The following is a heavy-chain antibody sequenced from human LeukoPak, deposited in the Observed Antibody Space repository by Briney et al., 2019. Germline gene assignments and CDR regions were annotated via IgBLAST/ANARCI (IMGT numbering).Heavy chain of an antibody. Sequence: GGSLRLSCAASGFTFSSYGMHWVRQAPGEGLEWVAFIRYDGSNKYYADSVKGRFTISRDNAKNSLYLQMNSLRAEDTAVYYCARSWRGSGYSAFDYWGQGTLVTVSS. CDR3: ARSWRGSGYSAFDY. CDR2: IRYDGSNK. J-gene: IGHJ4*02. D-gene: IGHD3-22*01. CDR1: GFTFSSYG. V-gene: IGHV3-30*02.